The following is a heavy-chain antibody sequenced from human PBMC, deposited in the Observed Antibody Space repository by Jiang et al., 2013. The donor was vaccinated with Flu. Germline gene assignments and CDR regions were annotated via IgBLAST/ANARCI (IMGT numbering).Heavy chain of an antibody. V-gene: IGHV2-26*01. Sequence: KPTQTLTLTCTVSGFSLSNARMGVSWIRQPPGKALEWLAHIFSNDEKSYSTSLKSRLTISKDTSKSQVVLTMTNMDPVDTATYYCARIDYGDILYWYFDLWGRGTLVTVSS. CDR2: IFSNDEK. D-gene: IGHD4-17*01. CDR3: ARIDYGDILYWYFDL. CDR1: GFSLSNARMG. J-gene: IGHJ2*01.